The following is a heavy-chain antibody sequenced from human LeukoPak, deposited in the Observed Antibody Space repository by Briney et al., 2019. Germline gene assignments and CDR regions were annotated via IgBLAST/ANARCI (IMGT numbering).Heavy chain of an antibody. Sequence: PSETLSLTCTVSGGSISSSSYYWGWIRQPPGKGLEWIGSIYYSGSTYYNPSLKSRVTISVDTSKNQFSLKLSSVTAADTAVYYCARQLVGAPFDYWGQGTLVTVSS. CDR1: GGSISSSSYY. V-gene: IGHV4-39*01. D-gene: IGHD1-26*01. CDR2: IYYSGST. J-gene: IGHJ4*02. CDR3: ARQLVGAPFDY.